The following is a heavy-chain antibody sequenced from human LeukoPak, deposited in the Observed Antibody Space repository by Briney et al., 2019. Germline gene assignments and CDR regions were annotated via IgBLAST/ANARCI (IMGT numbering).Heavy chain of an antibody. J-gene: IGHJ4*02. Sequence: GGSLRLSCVASGFKFNNYVMNWVRQAPGRGLEWVANINQLGNEKNYVDSVNGRFTISRNNVDDSLYLEMNSLRVEDTAVYYCGRDRVVPAATFYWGQGVLVTVSS. D-gene: IGHD2-2*01. CDR3: GRDRVVPAATFY. CDR1: GFKFNNYV. V-gene: IGHV3-7*01. CDR2: INQLGNEK.